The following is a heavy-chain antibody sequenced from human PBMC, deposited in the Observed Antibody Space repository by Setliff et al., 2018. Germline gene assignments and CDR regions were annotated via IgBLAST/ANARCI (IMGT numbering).Heavy chain of an antibody. D-gene: IGHD3-10*01. J-gene: IGHJ3*02. CDR2: INHNGNT. CDR1: GGSFSGNY. V-gene: IGHV4-34*01. CDR3: ARAPNRIGTMVRGVSRAFDI. Sequence: PSETLSLTCAVYGGSFSGNYWTWIRQSPGQGLEWIGEINHNGNTNYSPSLKSRVTISVDTSKNQFSLKVHSVTAADTAVYYCARAPNRIGTMVRGVSRAFDIWSQGTLVT.